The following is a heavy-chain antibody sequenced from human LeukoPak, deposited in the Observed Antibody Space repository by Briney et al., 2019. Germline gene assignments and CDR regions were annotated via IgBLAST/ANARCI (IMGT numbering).Heavy chain of an antibody. V-gene: IGHV1-46*01. CDR3: ARGFRERSNYYYYYYMDV. D-gene: IGHD3-10*01. CDR1: GYTFTSYY. J-gene: IGHJ6*03. Sequence: ASVKVSCKASGYTFTSYYMHWVRQAPGHGLEWMGIINPSGGSTSYAQKSQGRVTMTRDMSTSTVYMELSSLRSEDTAVYYCARGFRERSNYYYYYYMDVWGKGTTVTVSS. CDR2: INPSGGST.